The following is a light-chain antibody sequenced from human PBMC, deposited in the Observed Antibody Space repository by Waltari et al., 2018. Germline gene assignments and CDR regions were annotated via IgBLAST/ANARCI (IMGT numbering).Light chain of an antibody. Sequence: QSALTQPPSASGSPGQSVTISCTGTSSDIGGYNYASWYQQHPGKAPKLMIYEVTTRPSGVPDRFSGSKSGNTASLTVSGLQAEDEADYYCCSYVGSNNDVFGGGTKLTVL. V-gene: IGLV2-8*01. CDR2: EVT. CDR1: SSDIGGYNY. J-gene: IGLJ3*02. CDR3: CSYVGSNNDV.